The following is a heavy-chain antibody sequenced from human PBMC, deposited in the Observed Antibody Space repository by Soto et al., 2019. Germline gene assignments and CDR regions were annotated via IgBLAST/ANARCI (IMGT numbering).Heavy chain of an antibody. CDR1: GGSISSSSYY. V-gene: IGHV4-39*01. Sequence: SETLSLTCTVSGGSISSSSYYWGWIRQPPGKGLEWIGSIYYSGSTYYNPSLKSRVTISVDTSKNQFSLKLSSVTAADTAVYYCARARIVGATTYLYYYYGMDVWGQGTTVTVSS. D-gene: IGHD1-26*01. CDR3: ARARIVGATTYLYYYYGMDV. J-gene: IGHJ6*02. CDR2: IYYSGST.